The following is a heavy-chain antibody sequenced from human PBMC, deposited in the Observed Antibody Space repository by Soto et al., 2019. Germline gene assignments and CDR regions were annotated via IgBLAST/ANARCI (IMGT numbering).Heavy chain of an antibody. D-gene: IGHD4-17*01. Sequence: SVKVSCKASGGTFSSYTISWVRQAPGQGLEWMGRIIPILGIANYAQKFQGRVTITADKSTSTAYMELSSLRYEHTAVYYCASQFDYGDYEGAFDIWGQXPMVTVS. CDR3: ASQFDYGDYEGAFDI. CDR2: IIPILGIA. CDR1: GGTFSSYT. J-gene: IGHJ3*02. V-gene: IGHV1-69*02.